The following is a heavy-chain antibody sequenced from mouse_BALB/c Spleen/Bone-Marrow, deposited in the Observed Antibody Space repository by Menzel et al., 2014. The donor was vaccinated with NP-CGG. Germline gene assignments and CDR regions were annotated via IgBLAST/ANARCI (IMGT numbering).Heavy chain of an antibody. CDR3: ARGKTYAMDY. J-gene: IGHJ4*01. CDR1: GYTLTSYV. V-gene: IGHV1-14*01. D-gene: IGHD2-1*01. Sequence: EVQLQQSGPELVKPGASVKMSCKASGYTLTSYVMHWVKQKPGQGLEWIGYINPNNDGSKYNEKFKGKATLTSDKSSRTAYMELSSLTSEDSAVYYCARGKTYAMDYWGQGTSVTVSS. CDR2: INPNNDGS.